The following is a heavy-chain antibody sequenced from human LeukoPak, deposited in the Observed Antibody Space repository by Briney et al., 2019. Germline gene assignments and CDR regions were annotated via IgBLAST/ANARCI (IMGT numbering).Heavy chain of an antibody. Sequence: GGSLRLSCAASGFTFSSYAMHWVRQAPGKGLEWVAVIWYDGSNKYYADSVKGRFTISRDNFKNTLYLQMNSLRAEDTAVYYCARAPGDADAFDIWGQGTMVTVSS. J-gene: IGHJ3*02. CDR2: IWYDGSNK. CDR3: ARAPGDADAFDI. D-gene: IGHD4-17*01. CDR1: GFTFSSYA. V-gene: IGHV3-33*08.